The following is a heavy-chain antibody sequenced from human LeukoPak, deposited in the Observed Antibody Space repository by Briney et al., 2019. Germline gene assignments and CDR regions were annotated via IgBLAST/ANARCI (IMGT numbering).Heavy chain of an antibody. CDR3: GRGGYSAYEFDY. D-gene: IGHD5-12*01. Sequence: GESLKISCRASGNSFSPNRIGWVRQMPGKGLEWMGVIYPGDSDTRYSPSFQGQVTMSADKSISTAYLQWSSLKASDSAMYYCGRGGYSAYEFDYWGQGTLVTVSS. CDR1: GNSFSPNR. J-gene: IGHJ4*02. CDR2: IYPGDSDT. V-gene: IGHV5-51*01.